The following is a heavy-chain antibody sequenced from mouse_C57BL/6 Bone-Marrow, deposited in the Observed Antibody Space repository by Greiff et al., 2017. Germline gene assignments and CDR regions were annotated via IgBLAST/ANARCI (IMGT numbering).Heavy chain of an antibody. Sequence: DVKLVESEGGLVQPGSSMKLSCTASGFTFSDYGMHWVRQAPEKGLEWVAYISSGSSTIYYADTVKGRFTISRDNAKNTLFLQMTSLRSEDTAMYYCARGGTVVATGAMDYWGQGTSVTVSS. CDR1: GFTFSDYG. CDR2: ISSGSSTI. V-gene: IGHV5-17*01. J-gene: IGHJ4*01. CDR3: ARGGTVVATGAMDY. D-gene: IGHD1-1*01.